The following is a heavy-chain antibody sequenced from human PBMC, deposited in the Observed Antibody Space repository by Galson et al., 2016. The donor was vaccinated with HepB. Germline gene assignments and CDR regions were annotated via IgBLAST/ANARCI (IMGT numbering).Heavy chain of an antibody. D-gene: IGHD5-12*01. Sequence: ETLSLTCTVSGGSISSHYWSWIRQSPGKGLEWIGIIYYSGSTNYNPSLQRRVTISVDTSKNQFSLKVSSVTAADTAVYYCARTRRSGYDLFYFDDWGQGTLVTVSS. J-gene: IGHJ4*02. CDR1: GGSISSHY. CDR3: ARTRRSGYDLFYFDD. V-gene: IGHV4-59*11. CDR2: IYYSGST.